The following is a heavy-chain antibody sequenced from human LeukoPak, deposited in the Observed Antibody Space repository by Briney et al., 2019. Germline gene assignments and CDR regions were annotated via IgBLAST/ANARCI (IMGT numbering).Heavy chain of an antibody. V-gene: IGHV3-30*18. CDR1: GFTFSSYG. D-gene: IGHD1-1*01. CDR2: ISYDGSNK. Sequence: GGSLRLSCAASGFTFSSYGMHWVRQAPGKGLELVAVISYDGSNKYYADSVKGRFTISRDNSKNTLYLQMNSLRAEDTAVYYCAKAFVPLTSTTLDAFDIWGQGTMVTVSS. CDR3: AKAFVPLTSTTLDAFDI. J-gene: IGHJ3*02.